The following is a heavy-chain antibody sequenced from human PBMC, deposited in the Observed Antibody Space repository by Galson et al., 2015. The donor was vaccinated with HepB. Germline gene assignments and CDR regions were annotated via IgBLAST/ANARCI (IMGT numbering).Heavy chain of an antibody. V-gene: IGHV3-23*01. CDR1: GFTFNTFA. CDR2: IRSRGTDK. J-gene: IGHJ4*02. Sequence: SLRLSCAVSGFTFNTFAMAWVRQAPGKGLEWVSAIRSRGTDKYYADSVEGRFTISRDNSKNTLFLQMNSLRVDDTAIYYCAKFAPGYFDSSGYPPGFDQCGQGTLVTVSS. D-gene: IGHD3-22*01. CDR3: AKFAPGYFDSSGYPPGFDQ.